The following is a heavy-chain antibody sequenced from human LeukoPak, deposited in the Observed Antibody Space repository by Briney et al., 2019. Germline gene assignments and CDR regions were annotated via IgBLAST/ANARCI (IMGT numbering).Heavy chain of an antibody. D-gene: IGHD3-10*01. J-gene: IGHJ4*02. CDR2: IYYSGST. CDR1: GGSIGRSSYY. CDR3: AGLYASGTYYGY. V-gene: IGHV4-39*01. Sequence: SETLSLTCTVSGGSIGRSSYYWGWIRQPPGKGLEWIGNIYYSGSTYYNPSLKSRVTISVDTSKNQFSLKLSSVTAADTAVYYCAGLYASGTYYGYWGQGTLVTVSS.